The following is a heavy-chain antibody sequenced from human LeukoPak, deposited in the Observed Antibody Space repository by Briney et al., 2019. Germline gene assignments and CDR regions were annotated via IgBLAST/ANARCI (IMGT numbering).Heavy chain of an antibody. J-gene: IGHJ4*02. CDR3: ARGPTVTTDY. V-gene: IGHV4-59*01. D-gene: IGHD4-17*01. CDR2: IYDSGST. CDR1: GGSISSFH. Sequence: PSETLSLTCTVSGGSISSFHWSWIRQPPGKGLEHIGNIYDSGSTYYNPSLKSRVTISVDTSKNQFSLKLSSVTAADTAVYYRARGPTVTTDYWGQGTLVTVSS.